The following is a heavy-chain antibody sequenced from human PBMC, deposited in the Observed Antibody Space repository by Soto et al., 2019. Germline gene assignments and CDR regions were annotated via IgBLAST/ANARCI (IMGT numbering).Heavy chain of an antibody. D-gene: IGHD2-15*01. J-gene: IGHJ4*02. CDR3: ARDRRCSCGSCFDY. Sequence: EVQLVESGGGLVKPGGSLRLSCAASGFTFSSYSMNWVRQAPGKGLEWVSSISSSSSYIYYSDSVKGRFTISRDNDKNSLYLQMNSLRAEDTAVYYCARDRRCSCGSCFDYWGQGTLVTVSS. CDR2: ISSSSSYI. V-gene: IGHV3-21*01. CDR1: GFTFSSYS.